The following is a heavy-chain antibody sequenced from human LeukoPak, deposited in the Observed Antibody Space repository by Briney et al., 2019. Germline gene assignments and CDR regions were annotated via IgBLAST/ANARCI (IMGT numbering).Heavy chain of an antibody. V-gene: IGHV3-48*02. CDR3: TREVQYYDSSGSVIYYFDY. J-gene: IGHJ4*02. D-gene: IGHD3-22*01. CDR1: GFTFSSYS. Sequence: GGSLRLSCAASGFTFSSYSMNWVRQAPGKGLEWVSYISSSSSTIYYADSVKGRFTISRDNAKNSLYLQMNSLRDEDTAVYYCTREVQYYDSSGSVIYYFDYWGQGTLVTVSS. CDR2: ISSSSSTI.